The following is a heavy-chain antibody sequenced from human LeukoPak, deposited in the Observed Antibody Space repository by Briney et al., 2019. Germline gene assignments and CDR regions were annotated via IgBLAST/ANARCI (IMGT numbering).Heavy chain of an antibody. CDR3: ARDFCSGGNCYFWYYYGMDV. D-gene: IGHD2-15*01. Sequence: PGGSLRLSCAASGFTFDDYAMNWVRQAPGKGLEWVSYISSSSSTIYYADSVRGRFTISRDNAKNSLYLQMNSLRAEDTAVYYCARDFCSGGNCYFWYYYGMDVWGQGTTVTVSS. CDR1: GFTFDDYA. J-gene: IGHJ6*02. V-gene: IGHV3-48*04. CDR2: ISSSSSTI.